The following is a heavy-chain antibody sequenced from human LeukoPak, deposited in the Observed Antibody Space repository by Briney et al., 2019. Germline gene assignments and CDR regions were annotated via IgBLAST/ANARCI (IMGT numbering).Heavy chain of an antibody. Sequence: PSETLSLTCNVSGFSLTIGYFWGWIRQPPGKGLEWIGSIFHSGSTYFNPSLKSRVTISVDTSKNQFSLRLSSVTAADTAVYYCARDWGVSARPGYMDVWGKGTTVTVSS. CDR3: ARDWGVSARPGYMDV. J-gene: IGHJ6*03. V-gene: IGHV4-38-2*02. CDR1: GFSLTIGYF. CDR2: IFHSGST. D-gene: IGHD6-6*01.